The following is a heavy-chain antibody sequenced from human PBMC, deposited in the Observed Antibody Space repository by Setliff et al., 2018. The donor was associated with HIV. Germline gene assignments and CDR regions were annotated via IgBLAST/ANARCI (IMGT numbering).Heavy chain of an antibody. CDR3: ARGSYGSVLL. Sequence: SQTLSLTCAISGDSVSSNVAAWNGVRQSPSGGLEWLGRTYWRSKWYFDYAVSVKSRINIYPDTSKNQFSLHLNSVTPEDTAIYYCARGSYGSVLLWGQGTLVTVSS. V-gene: IGHV6-1*01. J-gene: IGHJ4*02. CDR1: GDSVSSNVAA. CDR2: TYWRSKWYF. D-gene: IGHD6-19*01.